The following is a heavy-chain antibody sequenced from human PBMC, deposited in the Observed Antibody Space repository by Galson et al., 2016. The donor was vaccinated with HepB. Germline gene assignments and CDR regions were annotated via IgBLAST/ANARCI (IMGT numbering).Heavy chain of an antibody. D-gene: IGHD3/OR15-3a*01. CDR2: VGTTGDT. CDR1: GFTFSNYD. CDR3: ARGSPYWTGYYFFDS. V-gene: IGHV3-13*01. Sequence: RLSCAASGFTFSNYDMHWVRQVTGRGLEWISAVGTTGDTHYPDSVKGRFTISRENAKNSFYLQMDSLRAGDTAVYYCARGSPYWTGYYFFDSWGQGALVTVSS. J-gene: IGHJ4*02.